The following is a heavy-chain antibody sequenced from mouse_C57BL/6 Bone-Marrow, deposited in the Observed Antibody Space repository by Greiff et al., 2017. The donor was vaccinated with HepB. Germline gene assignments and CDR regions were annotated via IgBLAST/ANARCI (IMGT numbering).Heavy chain of an antibody. CDR1: GFTFSDYG. Sequence: EVQLVESGGGLVKPGGSLKLSCAASGFTFSDYGMHWVRQAPEKGLEWVAYISSGSSTIYYADTVKGRFTISRDNAKNTLFLQMTSLRSEDTAMYYCATLTGTGAYWGQGTLVTVSA. V-gene: IGHV5-17*01. CDR3: ATLTGTGAY. CDR2: ISSGSSTI. J-gene: IGHJ3*01. D-gene: IGHD4-1*01.